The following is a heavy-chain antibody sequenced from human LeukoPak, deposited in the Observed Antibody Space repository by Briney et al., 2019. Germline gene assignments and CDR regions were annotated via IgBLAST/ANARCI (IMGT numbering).Heavy chain of an antibody. CDR3: ARDPVRKQLVGTGRLYYFDY. J-gene: IGHJ4*02. D-gene: IGHD6-13*01. V-gene: IGHV1-2*02. CDR1: GYTFTGYY. Sequence: ASVKVSCKASGYTFTGYYMHWVRQAPGQGLEWMGWINPNSGGTNYAQKFQGRVTMTRDTSISTAYMELSRLRSDDTAVYYCARDPVRKQLVGTGRLYYFDYWGQGTLVTVSS. CDR2: INPNSGGT.